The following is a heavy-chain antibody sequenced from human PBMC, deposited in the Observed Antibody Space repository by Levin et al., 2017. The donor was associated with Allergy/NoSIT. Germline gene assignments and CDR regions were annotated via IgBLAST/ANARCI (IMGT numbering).Heavy chain of an antibody. V-gene: IGHV3-48*01. CDR3: ARSEGPIDY. J-gene: IGHJ4*02. CDR2: ISSSSTTA. Sequence: ETLSLTCAASGFMFSSYDMNWVRQAPGKGLEWLSFISSSSTTAYYADSVKGRFTISRDNAKNSLYLQMNSLGAEDTSVYYCARSEGPIDYWGQGTLVTVSS. CDR1: GFMFSSYD.